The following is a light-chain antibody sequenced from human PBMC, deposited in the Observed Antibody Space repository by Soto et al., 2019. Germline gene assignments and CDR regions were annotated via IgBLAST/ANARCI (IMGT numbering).Light chain of an antibody. Sequence: EIVLTQSPATLSLSPGERATLSCRASQSVSSYLAWYQQKPGQAPRLLIYDASNRATGIPARFSGSGSGTDFTLTISSLETEDFEVYYCQQRSNWPPALTFGGGPKVDIK. J-gene: IGKJ4*01. CDR2: DAS. V-gene: IGKV3-11*01. CDR3: QQRSNWPPALT. CDR1: QSVSSY.